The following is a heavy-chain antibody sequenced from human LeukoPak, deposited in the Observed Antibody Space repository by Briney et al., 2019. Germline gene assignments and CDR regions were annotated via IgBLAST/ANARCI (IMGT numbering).Heavy chain of an antibody. Sequence: SETLSLTCTVPGGSISNYYWSWIRQPPGKGLEWIGYIYYSGSTNYNPSLKSRVTISVDTSKNQFSLKLSSVTAADTAVYYCASGGDRGWYFDLWGRGTLVTVSS. V-gene: IGHV4-59*08. CDR3: ASGGDRGWYFDL. CDR2: IYYSGST. J-gene: IGHJ2*01. CDR1: GGSISNYY. D-gene: IGHD2-21*02.